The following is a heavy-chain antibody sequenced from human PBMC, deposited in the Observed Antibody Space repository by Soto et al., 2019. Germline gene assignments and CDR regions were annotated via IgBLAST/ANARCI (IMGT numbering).Heavy chain of an antibody. J-gene: IGHJ4*02. CDR3: PRSECSSAFCHYYFDY. Sequence: TLALTCTVSGDSISHYYWNWIRPPPGKGLEWVVYIYYSGSTNYNPSLESRVTIFVDMSRNQFSLKLNSVTAADTAVYYCPRSECSSAFCHYYFDYWGQGTLVTVSS. CDR1: GDSISHYY. CDR2: IYYSGST. V-gene: IGHV4-59*01. D-gene: IGHD2-2*01.